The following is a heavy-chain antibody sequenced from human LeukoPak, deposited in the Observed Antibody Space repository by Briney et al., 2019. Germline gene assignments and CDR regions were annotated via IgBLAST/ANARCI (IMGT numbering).Heavy chain of an antibody. J-gene: IGHJ4*02. V-gene: IGHV3-7*01. Sequence: TGGSLRLSCAASGFTFSSYWMSWVRQAPGKGLEWVANIEQDGSEKYYVDSVKGRFTISRDNAKNSLYLQMNSLRAEDTAVYYCATDEDYDYVWGSYRLDYWGQGTLVTVSS. CDR1: GFTFSSYW. CDR2: IEQDGSEK. CDR3: ATDEDYDYVWGSYRLDY. D-gene: IGHD3-16*02.